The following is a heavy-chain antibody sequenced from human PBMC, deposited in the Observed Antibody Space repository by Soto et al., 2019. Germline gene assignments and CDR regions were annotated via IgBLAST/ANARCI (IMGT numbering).Heavy chain of an antibody. CDR2: IYYSGST. CDR1: GGSISSYY. Sequence: PSETLSLTCTVSGGSISSYYWSWIRQPPGKGLEWIGYIYYSGSTNYNPSLKSRVTISVDTSKNQFSLRLSSVTAADTAVYYCARLAGRFGELLWGGYYYYGMDVWGQGTTVTVS. J-gene: IGHJ6*02. CDR3: ARLAGRFGELLWGGYYYYGMDV. D-gene: IGHD3-10*01. V-gene: IGHV4-59*01.